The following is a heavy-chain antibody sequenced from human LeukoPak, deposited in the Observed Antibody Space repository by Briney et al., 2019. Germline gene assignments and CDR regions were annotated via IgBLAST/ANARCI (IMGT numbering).Heavy chain of an antibody. CDR2: IYYSGST. Sequence: PSETLSLTCTVSGGSISSYYWSWIRQPPGKGLEWIGYIYYSGSTNYNPSLKSRVTISVDTSKNQFSLKLSSVTAADTAVYYCARVDAGYSSGWYQMGSFDYWGQGTLVTVSS. CDR3: ARVDAGYSSGWYQMGSFDY. CDR1: GGSISSYY. D-gene: IGHD6-19*01. V-gene: IGHV4-59*01. J-gene: IGHJ4*02.